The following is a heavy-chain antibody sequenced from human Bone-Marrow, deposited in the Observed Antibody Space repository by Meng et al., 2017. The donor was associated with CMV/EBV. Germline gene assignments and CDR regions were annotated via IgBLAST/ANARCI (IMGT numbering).Heavy chain of an antibody. CDR2: LHYSGTT. Sequence: SEPLSLTCSVSGGSISSDGYFWTWIRQHPGKGLEWIGYLHYSGTTSYNPSLKSRVTISAEMSKNQFSLKLTSVTAADTAVYYCARGAAAFPWGRGTLVTVSS. J-gene: IGHJ5*02. V-gene: IGHV4-31*03. CDR1: GGSISSDGYF. D-gene: IGHD6-25*01. CDR3: ARGAAAFP.